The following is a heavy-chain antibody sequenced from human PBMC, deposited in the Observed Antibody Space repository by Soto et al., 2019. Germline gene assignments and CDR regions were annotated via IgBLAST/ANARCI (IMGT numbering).Heavy chain of an antibody. J-gene: IGHJ4*02. V-gene: IGHV1-69*12. CDR3: ARAFRGYSLDY. D-gene: IGHD5-18*01. CDR2: IIPIFGTA. CDR1: GGTFSSYA. Sequence: QVQLVQSGAEVKKPGSSVKVSCKASGGTFSSYAISWVRQAPGQGLEWMGGIIPIFGTANYAQKFQGRVTITAAESTGTAYIELSSLRTEDTAVYYLARAFRGYSLDYWGQGTLVPVSS.